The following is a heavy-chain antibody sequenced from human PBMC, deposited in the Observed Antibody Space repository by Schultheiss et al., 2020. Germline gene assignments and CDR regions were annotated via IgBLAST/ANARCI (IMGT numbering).Heavy chain of an antibody. J-gene: IGHJ4*02. CDR3: AREDIVVVVAATLGY. Sequence: ASVKVSCKASGYTFTGYYMHWVRQAPGQGLEWMGWISAYNGNTNYAQKLQGRVTMTTDTSTSTAYMELRSLRSDDTAVYYCAREDIVVVVAATLGYWGQGTLVTVSS. CDR2: ISAYNGNT. V-gene: IGHV1-18*04. CDR1: GYTFTGYY. D-gene: IGHD2-15*01.